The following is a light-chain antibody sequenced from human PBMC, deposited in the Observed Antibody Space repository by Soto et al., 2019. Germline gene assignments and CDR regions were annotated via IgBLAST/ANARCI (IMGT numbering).Light chain of an antibody. CDR3: QQYYRYPLT. V-gene: IGKV1-8*01. J-gene: IGKJ4*01. Sequence: AIRITQSPSSLSPSTGDRVTITCRASQGVSSYLAWYQQKPGKAPKLLIYAASTLQSVVPSRCRGSGSGTDFTLTISCLPSEYFATYYCQQYYRYPLTFGGGTKVYIK. CDR1: QGVSSY. CDR2: AAS.